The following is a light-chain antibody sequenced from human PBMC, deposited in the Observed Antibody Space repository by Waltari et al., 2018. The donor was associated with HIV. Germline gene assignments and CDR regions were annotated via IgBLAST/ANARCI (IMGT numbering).Light chain of an antibody. CDR2: AAS. CDR1: QSIRSY. V-gene: IGKV1-39*01. Sequence: DIQMTQTPSSTFASVGDRVTITCRASQSIRSYLNWYQQKPGKAPKLLIYAASSLQSGVPSRFSGSGSETDFTLTISSLHPEDFATYYCQQSYSTPHSFGQGTKLEIK. J-gene: IGKJ2*03. CDR3: QQSYSTPHS.